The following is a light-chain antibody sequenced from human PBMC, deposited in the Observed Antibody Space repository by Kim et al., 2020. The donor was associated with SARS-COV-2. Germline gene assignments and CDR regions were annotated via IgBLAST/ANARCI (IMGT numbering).Light chain of an antibody. J-gene: IGKJ4*01. CDR1: QDITTD. CDR3: QQYDTLPLY. CDR2: DAT. Sequence: DIQMTQSPSSLSASIGDRVSITCQASQDITTDLTWYQHKPGRAPRLLIYDATTLETGVPPRFSGTGSGKDFTFTISNLQPEDGGTYYCQQYDTLPLYFGGGTKVEIK. V-gene: IGKV1-33*01.